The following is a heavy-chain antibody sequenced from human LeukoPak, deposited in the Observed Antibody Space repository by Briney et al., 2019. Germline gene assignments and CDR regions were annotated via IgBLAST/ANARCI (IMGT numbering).Heavy chain of an antibody. J-gene: IGHJ4*02. V-gene: IGHV1-69*05. Sequence: SSVKVSFKASGGTFSSYAISWVRQAPGQGLEWMGRILPIFGTANYAQKFQGRVTITTDKSTSTAYMELSSLRSEEETVYYCARVEANGGIGYYDSSGYYLWGQVILVTVSS. CDR3: ARVEANGGIGYYDSSGYYL. D-gene: IGHD3-22*01. CDR2: ILPIFGTA. CDR1: GGTFSSYA.